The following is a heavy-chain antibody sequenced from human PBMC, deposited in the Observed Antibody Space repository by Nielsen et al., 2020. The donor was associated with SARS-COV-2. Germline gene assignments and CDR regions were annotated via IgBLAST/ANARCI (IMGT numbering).Heavy chain of an antibody. CDR2: INAGNGNT. V-gene: IGHV1-3*01. CDR3: ARGGSVVVTAITYYYYYYGMDV. Sequence: WVRQAPGQRLEWMGWINAGNGNTKYSRKFQGRVTITRDTSASTAYMELSSLRSEDTAVYYCARGGSVVVTAITYYYYYYGMDVWGQGTTVTVSS. J-gene: IGHJ6*02. D-gene: IGHD2-21*02.